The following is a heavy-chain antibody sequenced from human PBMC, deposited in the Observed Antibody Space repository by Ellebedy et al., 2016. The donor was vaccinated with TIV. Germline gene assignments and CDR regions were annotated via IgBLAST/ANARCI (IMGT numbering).Heavy chain of an antibody. D-gene: IGHD6-19*01. Sequence: GESLKISCAASGFTFSSYWMHWVRQAPGKGLVWVSRINSDGSSTSYADSVKGRFTISRDNAKNTLYLQMNSLRAEDTAVYYCARWAVAGRYFDYWGQGTLVTVSS. CDR2: INSDGSST. CDR3: ARWAVAGRYFDY. CDR1: GFTFSSYW. J-gene: IGHJ4*02. V-gene: IGHV3-74*01.